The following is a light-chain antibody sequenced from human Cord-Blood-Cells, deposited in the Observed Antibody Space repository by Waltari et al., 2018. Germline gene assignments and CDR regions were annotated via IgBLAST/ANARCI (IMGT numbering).Light chain of an antibody. CDR3: QQSYSTPYS. J-gene: IGKJ2*03. V-gene: IGKV1-39*01. Sequence: DIQMTPSPSSLSASVGDRVTITCRASQSISSYLNWYQQKPGKAPKLLIYAASSVQSGVPSRFSGSGSGTDFTLTISSLQPEDFATYYCQQSYSTPYSFGQGTKLEIK. CDR1: QSISSY. CDR2: AAS.